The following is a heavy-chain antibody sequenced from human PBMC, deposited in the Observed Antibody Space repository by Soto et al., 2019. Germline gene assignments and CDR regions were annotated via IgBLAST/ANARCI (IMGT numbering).Heavy chain of an antibody. Sequence: SETLSLTCTVSGGSISSGGYYWSWIRQHPGKGLEWIGYIYYSGSTYYNPSLKSRVTISVDTSKNQFSLKLSSVTAADTAVYYCAREVNTAMVLDYWGQRTLVTGSS. V-gene: IGHV4-31*03. J-gene: IGHJ4*02. CDR3: AREVNTAMVLDY. CDR1: GGSISSGGYY. D-gene: IGHD5-18*01. CDR2: IYYSGST.